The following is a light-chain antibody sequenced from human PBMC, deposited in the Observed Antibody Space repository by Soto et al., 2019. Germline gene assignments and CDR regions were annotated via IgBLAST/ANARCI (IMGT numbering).Light chain of an antibody. CDR3: CSYAGATAV. Sequence: QSALTQPRSVSGSPGQSVTISCTGTSSDVGGYHYVSWYQQHPGKAPKLMIYDVSKRPSGVPDRFSGSKSGNTASLTISGLQAEDEADYYCCSYAGATAVFGGGTKLTVL. V-gene: IGLV2-11*01. J-gene: IGLJ2*01. CDR1: SSDVGGYHY. CDR2: DVS.